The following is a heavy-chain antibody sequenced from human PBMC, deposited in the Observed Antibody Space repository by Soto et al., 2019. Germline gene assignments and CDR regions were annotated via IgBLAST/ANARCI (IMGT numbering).Heavy chain of an antibody. D-gene: IGHD3-22*01. V-gene: IGHV1-3*01. Sequence: ASVKVSCKASGYTFTSYAMHWVRQAPGQRLEWMGWINAGNGNTKYSQKFQGRVTITRDTSASTAYMELSSLRSEDTAVYYCARAGYYYDSSGWPPFDYWGQGTLVTVSS. CDR3: ARAGYYYDSSGWPPFDY. CDR1: GYTFTSYA. J-gene: IGHJ4*02. CDR2: INAGNGNT.